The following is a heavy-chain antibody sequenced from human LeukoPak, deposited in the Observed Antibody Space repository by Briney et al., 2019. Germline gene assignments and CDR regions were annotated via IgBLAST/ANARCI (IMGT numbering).Heavy chain of an antibody. J-gene: IGHJ5*02. CDR1: GGSFSGYY. V-gene: IGHV4-34*01. Sequence: PSETLSLTCAVYGGSFSGYYWSWIRQPPGKGLEWIGEINHSGSTNHNPSLKSRVTISVDTSKNQFSLKLSSVTAADTAVYYCARGSGYYDILTGLRQNWFDPWGQGTLVTVSS. CDR2: INHSGST. D-gene: IGHD3-9*01. CDR3: ARGSGYYDILTGLRQNWFDP.